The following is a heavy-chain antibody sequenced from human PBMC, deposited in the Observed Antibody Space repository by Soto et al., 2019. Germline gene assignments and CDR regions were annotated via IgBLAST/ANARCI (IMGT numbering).Heavy chain of an antibody. CDR3: AGGAAAIDY. CDR2: IYYSGST. J-gene: IGHJ4*02. Sequence: SETLSLTCTVSGGSISSSSYYWGWIRQPPGKGLEWIGSIYYSGSTYYNPSLKSRVTISVDTSKNQFSLKLSSVTAADTAVYYCAGGAAAIDYWGQGTLVTVSS. CDR1: GGSISSSSYY. D-gene: IGHD6-13*01. V-gene: IGHV4-39*01.